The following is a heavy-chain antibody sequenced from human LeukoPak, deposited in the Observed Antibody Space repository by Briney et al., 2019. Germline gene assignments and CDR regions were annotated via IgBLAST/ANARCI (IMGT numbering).Heavy chain of an antibody. D-gene: IGHD4-17*01. Sequence: PSETLSLTCTVSGDYISSSRYYWGWIRQPPGKGLEWIGSIFYSGSTFYNPSLKSRVTISVDTSKNQFSLKLSSVTAADTAVYYCARDPTTVTKGFDIWGQGTMVTVSS. J-gene: IGHJ3*02. CDR3: ARDPTTVTKGFDI. CDR1: GDYISSSRYY. CDR2: IFYSGST. V-gene: IGHV4-39*07.